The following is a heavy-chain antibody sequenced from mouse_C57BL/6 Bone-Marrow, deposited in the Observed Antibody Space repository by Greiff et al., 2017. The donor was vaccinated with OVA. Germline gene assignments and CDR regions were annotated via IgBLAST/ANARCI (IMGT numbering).Heavy chain of an antibody. CDR1: GFTFSDAW. J-gene: IGHJ1*03. CDR2: IRNKANNHAT. D-gene: IGHD2-4*01. V-gene: IGHV6-6*01. CDR3: TRRLRLTYWYFDV. Sequence: EVQLQQSGGGLVQPGGSMKLSCAASGFTFSDAWMDWVRQSPEKGLEWVAEIRNKANNHATYYAESVKGRFTISRDDSKSSVYLQMNSLRAEDTGIYYCTRRLRLTYWYFDVWGTGTTVTVSS.